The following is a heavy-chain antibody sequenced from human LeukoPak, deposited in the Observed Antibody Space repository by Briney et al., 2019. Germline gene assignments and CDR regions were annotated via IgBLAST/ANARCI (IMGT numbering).Heavy chain of an antibody. D-gene: IGHD4-17*01. J-gene: IGHJ4*02. CDR1: GGSISSYY. CDR3: AGTPVTTTVTTMIDY. V-gene: IGHV4-59*01. Sequence: SETLSLTCTVSGGSISSYYWSWIRQPPGKGLEWIGYIYYSGSTNYNPSLKSRVTISVDTSKNQFSLKLSSVTAADTAVYYCAGTPVTTTVTTMIDYWGQGTLVTVSS. CDR2: IYYSGST.